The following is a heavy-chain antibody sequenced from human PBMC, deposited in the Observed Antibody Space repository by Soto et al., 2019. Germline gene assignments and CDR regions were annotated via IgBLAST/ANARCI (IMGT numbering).Heavy chain of an antibody. D-gene: IGHD2-8*01. J-gene: IGHJ5*02. CDR3: VRSNWFDP. CDR1: GGSFSDYY. Sequence: SETLSLTCAVYGGSFSDYYWSWIRQPPGKGLEWIGQINHSGSTNYNPSLKSRVTISADTSKNQFSLKLTSVTAADAALYYCVRSNWFDPWGQGTPVTVSS. V-gene: IGHV4-34*01. CDR2: INHSGST.